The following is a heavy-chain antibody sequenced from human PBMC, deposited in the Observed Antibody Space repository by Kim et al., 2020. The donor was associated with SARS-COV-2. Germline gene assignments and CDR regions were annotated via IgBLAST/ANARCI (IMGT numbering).Heavy chain of an antibody. CDR3: AREAPWGSGWYFGGGGYYFDY. Sequence: ASVKVSCKASGYTFTSYAMNWVRQAPGQGLEWMGWINTNTGNPTYAQGFTGRFVFSLDTSVSTAYLQISSLKAEDTAVYYCAREAPWGSGWYFGGGGYYFDYWGQGTLVTVSS. CDR1: GYTFTSYA. J-gene: IGHJ4*02. D-gene: IGHD6-19*01. V-gene: IGHV7-4-1*02. CDR2: INTNTGNP.